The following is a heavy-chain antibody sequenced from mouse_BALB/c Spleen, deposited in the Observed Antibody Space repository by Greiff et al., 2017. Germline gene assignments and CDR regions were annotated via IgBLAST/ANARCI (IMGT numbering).Heavy chain of an antibody. Sequence: EVMLVESGGGLVKPGGSLKLSCAASGFTFSSYAMSWVRQSPEKRLEWVAEISSGGSYTYYPDTVTGRFTISRDNAKNTLYLEMSSLRSEDTAMYYCARALSIPCAYWGQGTLVTVSA. CDR1: GFTFSSYA. CDR2: ISSGGSYT. CDR3: ARALSIPCAY. D-gene: IGHD2-3*01. J-gene: IGHJ3*01. V-gene: IGHV5-9-4*01.